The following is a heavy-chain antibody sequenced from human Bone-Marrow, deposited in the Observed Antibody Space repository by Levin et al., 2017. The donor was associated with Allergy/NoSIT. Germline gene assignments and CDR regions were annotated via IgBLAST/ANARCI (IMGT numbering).Heavy chain of an antibody. CDR3: ARPRDGYNYYFDY. CDR2: IIPIFGTA. V-gene: IGHV1-69*13. CDR1: GGTFSSYA. Sequence: SVKVSCKASGGTFSSYAISRVRQAPGQGLEWMGGIIPIFGTANYAQKFQGRVTITADESTSTAYMELSSLRSEDTAVYYCARPRDGYNYYFDYWGQGTLVTVSS. D-gene: IGHD5-24*01. J-gene: IGHJ4*02.